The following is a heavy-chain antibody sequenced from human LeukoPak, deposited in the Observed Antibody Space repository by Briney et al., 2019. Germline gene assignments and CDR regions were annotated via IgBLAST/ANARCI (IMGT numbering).Heavy chain of an antibody. V-gene: IGHV1-69*05. CDR3: ARVRYYGSGSLNYYYYMDV. CDR1: GGTFSSYA. J-gene: IGHJ6*03. Sequence: ASVKVSCKASGGTFSSYAISWVRQAPGQGLEWMGGIIPIFGTANYAQKFQGRVTITTDESTSTAYMELSSLRSEDTAVYYCARVRYYGSGSLNYYYYMDVWGKGTTVTVSS. CDR2: IIPIFGTA. D-gene: IGHD3-10*01.